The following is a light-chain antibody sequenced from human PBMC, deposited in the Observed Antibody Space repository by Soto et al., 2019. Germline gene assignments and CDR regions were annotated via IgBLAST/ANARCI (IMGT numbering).Light chain of an antibody. CDR2: RNN. CDR1: SSNIGSNY. Sequence: QSVLTQPPSASGTPGQRVTISCSGSSSNIGSNYVYWYQQFPGTAPKLRIYRNNQLPSGVPDRLSGSKSGTSDSLAISGLRSEDEADYYCAAWDDSLSGVVFGGGTKLTVL. CDR3: AAWDDSLSGVV. V-gene: IGLV1-47*01. J-gene: IGLJ2*01.